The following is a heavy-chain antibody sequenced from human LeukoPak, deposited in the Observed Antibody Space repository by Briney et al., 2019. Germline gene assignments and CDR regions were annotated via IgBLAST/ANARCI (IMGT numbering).Heavy chain of an antibody. CDR3: ARDNSVVVTAIGVY. Sequence: GGSLRLSCAASGFTFSSYSMNWVRQAPGKGPEWVSSISSSSSYIYYADSVKGRFTISRDNAKNSLYLQMNSLRAEDTAVYYCARDNSVVVTAIGVYWGQGTLVTVSS. D-gene: IGHD2-21*02. CDR1: GFTFSSYS. V-gene: IGHV3-21*01. CDR2: ISSSSSYI. J-gene: IGHJ4*02.